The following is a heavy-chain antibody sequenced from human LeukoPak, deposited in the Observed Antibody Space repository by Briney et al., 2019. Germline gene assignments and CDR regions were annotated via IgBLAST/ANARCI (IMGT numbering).Heavy chain of an antibody. J-gene: IGHJ4*02. CDR3: AREGIAAEGLFDY. CDR1: GGTFSSYA. V-gene: IGHV1-69*13. CDR2: IIPIFGTA. Sequence: SVKVYCKASGGTFSSYAISWVRQAPGQGLEWMGGIIPIFGTANYAQKFQGRVTITADESTSTAYMELSSLRSEDTAVYYCAREGIAAEGLFDYWGQGTLVTVSS. D-gene: IGHD6-13*01.